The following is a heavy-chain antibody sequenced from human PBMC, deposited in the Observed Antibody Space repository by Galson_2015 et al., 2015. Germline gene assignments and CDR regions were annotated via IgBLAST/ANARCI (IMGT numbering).Heavy chain of an antibody. CDR3: AKDPLYDFWSGYVAS. D-gene: IGHD3-3*01. CDR1: GFTFDDYA. Sequence: SLRLSCAASGFTFDDYAMHWVRQAPGKGLEWVSGIYWDSGSIYYADSVKGRFTISRDNSKKTLFLEMNSLRAEDTALYYCAKDPLYDFWSGYVASWGQGP. CDR2: IYWDSGSI. J-gene: IGHJ4*02. V-gene: IGHV3-9*01.